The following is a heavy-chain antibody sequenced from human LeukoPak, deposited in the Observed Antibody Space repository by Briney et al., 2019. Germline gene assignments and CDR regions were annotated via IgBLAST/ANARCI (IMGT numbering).Heavy chain of an antibody. D-gene: IGHD4-17*01. CDR3: AREDYGDYQFDY. Sequence: PSETLSLTCTVSGGSISSYYWSWIRQPPGKGLEWIGYIYYGGSTNYNPSLKSRVTISVDTSKNQFSLKLSSVTAADTAVYYCAREDYGDYQFDYWGQGTLVTVSS. CDR2: IYYGGST. CDR1: GGSISSYY. V-gene: IGHV4-59*01. J-gene: IGHJ4*02.